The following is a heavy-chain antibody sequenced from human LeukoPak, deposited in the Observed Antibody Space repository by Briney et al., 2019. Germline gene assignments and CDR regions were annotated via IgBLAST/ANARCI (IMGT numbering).Heavy chain of an antibody. CDR1: GGSISSGSYY. CDR3: ARDSLWSSDYYYYYGMDV. CDR2: IYTSGST. V-gene: IGHV4-61*02. Sequence: PSETLSLTCTVSGGSISSGSYYWSWIRQPAGKGLEWIGRIYTSGSTNYNPSLKSRVTISVDTSKNQFSLKLSSVTAADTAVYYCARDSLWSSDYYYYYGMDVWGQGTTVTVSS. D-gene: IGHD3-3*01. J-gene: IGHJ6*02.